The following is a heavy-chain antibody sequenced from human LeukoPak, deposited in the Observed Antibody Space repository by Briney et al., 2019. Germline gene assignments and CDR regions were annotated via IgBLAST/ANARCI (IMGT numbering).Heavy chain of an antibody. Sequence: GGALRLSCAASGFTFSNYAMNWVRQAAGKGLEWVSALNGGGDSTYYADSVKGRCTISRDNSKNTLFLEMHSPRADDTAVYYGARSRRAFPFDYWGQGTLVTVSS. J-gene: IGHJ4*02. CDR1: GFTFSNYA. V-gene: IGHV3-23*01. D-gene: IGHD1-26*01. CDR3: ARSRRAFPFDY. CDR2: LNGGGDST.